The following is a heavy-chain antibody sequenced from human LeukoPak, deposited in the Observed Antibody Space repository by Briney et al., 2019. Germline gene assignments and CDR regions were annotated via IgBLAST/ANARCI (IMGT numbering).Heavy chain of an antibody. J-gene: IGHJ5*02. CDR1: GGSISRYY. CDR2: IHYSGST. CDR3: ARDRSLDWFDP. Sequence: SETLSLTCSVSGGSISRYYWSWIRQPPGKGLEWIGYIHYSGSTNYNPSLKSRVTMSVDTSKNQFSLKLSSVTAADTAVYYCARDRSLDWFDPWGQGTLVTVSS. V-gene: IGHV4-59*12.